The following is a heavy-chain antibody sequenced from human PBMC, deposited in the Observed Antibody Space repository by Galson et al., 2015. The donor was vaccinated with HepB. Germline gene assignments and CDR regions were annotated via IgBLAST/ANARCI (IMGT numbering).Heavy chain of an antibody. CDR3: ARVQWLVPGGYYYGMDV. V-gene: IGHV7-4-1*02. Sequence: SVKASCKASGYTFTSYAMNWVRQAPGQGLEWMGWINTNTGNPTYAQGFTGRFVFSLDTSVSTAYLQISSLKAEDTAVYYCARVQWLVPGGYYYGMDVWGQGTTVTVSS. D-gene: IGHD6-19*01. CDR1: GYTFTSYA. CDR2: INTNTGNP. J-gene: IGHJ6*02.